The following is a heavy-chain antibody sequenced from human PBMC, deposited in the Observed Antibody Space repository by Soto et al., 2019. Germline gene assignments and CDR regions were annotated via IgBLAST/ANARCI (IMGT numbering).Heavy chain of an antibody. Sequence: GTSVKLSCEACGDSFTGYYMHWVRQAPRQGLEWMGWINPNSGGTNYAQKFQGWVTMTRDTSISTAYMELSRLRSDDTAVYYCARNRAQVVVPAAMDYWGQGTLVTVSS. D-gene: IGHD2-2*01. CDR2: INPNSGGT. CDR1: GDSFTGYY. V-gene: IGHV1-2*04. J-gene: IGHJ4*02. CDR3: ARNRAQVVVPAAMDY.